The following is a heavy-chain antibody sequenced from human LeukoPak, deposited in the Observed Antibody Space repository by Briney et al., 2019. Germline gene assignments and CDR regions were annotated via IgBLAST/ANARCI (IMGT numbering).Heavy chain of an antibody. J-gene: IGHJ4*02. CDR1: GVSMSSSY. V-gene: IGHV4-59*01. CDR3: ARLRFWSGYPFFDS. CDR2: FYYSGNT. D-gene: IGHD3-3*01. Sequence: SQTLSLTCTVSGVSMSSSYWSWIRQPPGHELECFRYFYYSGNTNYNPSLKSRVTMSVDTSKNQFSLNLRSVTAADTAVFYCARLRFWSGYPFFDSWGQGTLVTVS.